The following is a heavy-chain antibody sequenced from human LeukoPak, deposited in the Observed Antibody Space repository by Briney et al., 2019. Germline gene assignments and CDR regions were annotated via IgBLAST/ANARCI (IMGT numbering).Heavy chain of an antibody. D-gene: IGHD2-15*01. CDR1: GFTFSDYY. Sequence: PGGSLRLSCAASGFTFSDYYMSWIRQAPGKGLEWVSYISSSGSTIYYADSVKGRFTISRDNAKNSLYLQMNSLRAEDTAVYYCARDRMVVAAIFDYWGQGTLVTVSS. V-gene: IGHV3-11*01. CDR2: ISSSGSTI. CDR3: ARDRMVVAAIFDY. J-gene: IGHJ4*02.